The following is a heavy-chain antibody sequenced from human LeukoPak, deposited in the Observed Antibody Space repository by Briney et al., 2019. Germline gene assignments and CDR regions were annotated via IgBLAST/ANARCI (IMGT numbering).Heavy chain of an antibody. D-gene: IGHD1/OR15-1a*01. V-gene: IGHV3-7*03. J-gene: IGHJ6*02. Sequence: GGSLRLSCAASRFIFSNYWMSWVRQAPGKGLEWVANIKQDGSDKYYVDSVKGRFTISRDNAKNSLYLQMNSLRAEDTAVYYCARNNDMDVWGQGTTVIVSS. CDR1: RFIFSNYW. CDR3: ARNNDMDV. CDR2: IKQDGSDK.